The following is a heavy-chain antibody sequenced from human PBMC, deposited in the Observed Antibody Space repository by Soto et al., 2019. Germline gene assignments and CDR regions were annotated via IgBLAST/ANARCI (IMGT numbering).Heavy chain of an antibody. D-gene: IGHD2-2*01. CDR3: STSVYCSTTRCYYYYGLDV. J-gene: IGHJ6*02. V-gene: IGHV1-69*01. Sequence: QVQLVQSGAEVKKPGSSVKVSCKVSGGTFSSHSLNWVRQAPGQGPEWMGGIIPIFGTENYAQKFQGRVTITADESTSTAYIELSSLTSEDTALYYCSTSVYCSTTRCYYYYGLDVWGQGTTVIVSS. CDR1: GGTFSSHS. CDR2: IIPIFGTE.